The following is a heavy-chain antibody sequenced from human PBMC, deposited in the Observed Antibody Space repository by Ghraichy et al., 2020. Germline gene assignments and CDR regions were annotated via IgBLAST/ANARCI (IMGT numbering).Heavy chain of an antibody. J-gene: IGHJ4*02. CDR1: GFTFSSYS. D-gene: IGHD5-18*01. CDR2: ISSSSSTI. V-gene: IGHV3-48*02. CDR3: ARDPAPGYSYQTSVFDY. Sequence: GGPLRLSCAASGFTFSSYSMNWVRQAPGKGLEWVSYISSSSSTIYYADSVKGRFTISRDNAKNSLYLQMNSLRDEDTAVYYCARDPAPGYSYQTSVFDYWGQGTLVTVSS.